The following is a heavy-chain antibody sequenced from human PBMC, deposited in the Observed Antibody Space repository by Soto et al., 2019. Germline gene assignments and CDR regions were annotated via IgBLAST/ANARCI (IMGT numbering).Heavy chain of an antibody. D-gene: IGHD2-15*01. CDR1: GFTFSSYA. CDR2: ISSNGGST. V-gene: IGHV3-64D*06. J-gene: IGHJ5*02. CDR3: VPYCSGGSCYPRGNWFDP. Sequence: PGGSLRLSCSASGFTFSSYAMHWVRQAPGKGLEYVSAISSNGGSTYYADSVKGRFTISRDNSKNTLYLQMSSLRAEDTAVYYCVPYCSGGSCYPRGNWFDPWGQGTLVTVSS.